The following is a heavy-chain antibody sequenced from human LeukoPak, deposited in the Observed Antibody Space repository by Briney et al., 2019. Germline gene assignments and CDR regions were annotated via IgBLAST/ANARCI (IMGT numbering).Heavy chain of an antibody. Sequence: GGSLRLYCAASGFTFSSYAMRWVRQAPGKGLEGVSAISGSGGSTYYADSVKGRFTISRDNSKNTLFLHMNSLRAEDTAVYYCAKALGGYDVDYWGQGTLVTVSS. J-gene: IGHJ4*02. V-gene: IGHV3-23*01. D-gene: IGHD3-16*01. CDR3: AKALGGYDVDY. CDR2: ISGSGGST. CDR1: GFTFSSYA.